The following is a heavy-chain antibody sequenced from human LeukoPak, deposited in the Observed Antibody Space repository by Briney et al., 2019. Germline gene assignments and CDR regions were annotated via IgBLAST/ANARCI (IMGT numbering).Heavy chain of an antibody. J-gene: IGHJ4*02. CDR3: AHQPGIAAAVDY. V-gene: IGHV1-46*01. CDR2: INPSGGST. CDR1: GYTFTSYY. D-gene: IGHD6-13*01. Sequence: ASVKVSCKASGYTFTSYYMHWVRQAPGQGLEWMGIINPSGGSTSYAQKFQGRVTMTRDMSTSTVYMELSSLRSGDTAVYYCAHQPGIAAAVDYWGQGTLVTVSS.